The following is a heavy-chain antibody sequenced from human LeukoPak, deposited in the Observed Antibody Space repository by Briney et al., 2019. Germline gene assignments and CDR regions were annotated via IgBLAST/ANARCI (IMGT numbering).Heavy chain of an antibody. J-gene: IGHJ3*02. CDR1: GFIFSNYA. Sequence: PGGSLRLSCAASGFIFSNYAMSWVRQAAGKGLEWVSVINDSGGSTYYADSVKGRFTISRDNSKNTLYLQMNSLRAEDTAVYYCATSGPLYDSSGKEHPRRRHDDAFDIWGQGTMVTVSS. CDR2: INDSGGST. CDR3: ATSGPLYDSSGKEHPRRRHDDAFDI. V-gene: IGHV3-23*01. D-gene: IGHD3-22*01.